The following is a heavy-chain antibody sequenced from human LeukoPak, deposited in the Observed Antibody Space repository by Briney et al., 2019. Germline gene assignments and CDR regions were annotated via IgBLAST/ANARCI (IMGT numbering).Heavy chain of an antibody. D-gene: IGHD1-26*01. CDR3: TTEWDLFPRYFDY. V-gene: IGHV3-15*01. CDR1: GFTFSSYW. J-gene: IGHJ4*02. CDR2: IKSKTDGGTT. Sequence: PGGSLRLSCAASGFTFSSYWMSWVRQAPGKGLEWVGRIKSKTDGGTTGYAAPVKGRFTISRDDSKNTLYLQMNSLKTEDTAVYYCTTEWDLFPRYFDYWGQGTLVTVSS.